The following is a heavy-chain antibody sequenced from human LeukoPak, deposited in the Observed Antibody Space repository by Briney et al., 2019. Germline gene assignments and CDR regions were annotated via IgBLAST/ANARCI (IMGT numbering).Heavy chain of an antibody. Sequence: GGSLRLSCAASGFTFSSYAMHWVRQAPGKGLEWVALIWYDGSNKYYADSVKGRLTISRDNSKNTLYLQMNSLRAEDTAVYYCAREGPRGNSQFDYWGQGTLVTVSS. V-gene: IGHV3-33*08. D-gene: IGHD2/OR15-2a*01. CDR3: AREGPRGNSQFDY. CDR2: IWYDGSNK. J-gene: IGHJ4*02. CDR1: GFTFSSYA.